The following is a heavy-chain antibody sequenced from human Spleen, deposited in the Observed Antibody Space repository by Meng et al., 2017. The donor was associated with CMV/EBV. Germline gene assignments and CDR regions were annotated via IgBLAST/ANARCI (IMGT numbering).Heavy chain of an antibody. Sequence: TFSSYAITWVRQAPGQGLEWLGGILPKFDITNYAQKLQGSVTITRDTSISTAYMELSRLRSDDTAVYYCARDAPGGSSPYHNWFDPWGQGTLVTVSS. CDR3: ARDAPGGSSPYHNWFDP. D-gene: IGHD6-6*01. CDR2: ILPKFDIT. J-gene: IGHJ5*02. V-gene: IGHV1-69*17. CDR1: TFSSYA.